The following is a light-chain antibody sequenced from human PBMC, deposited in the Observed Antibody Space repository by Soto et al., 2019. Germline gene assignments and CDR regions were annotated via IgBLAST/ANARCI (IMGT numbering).Light chain of an antibody. CDR1: QSISNW. CDR3: QQYNSLWT. CDR2: DAS. V-gene: IGKV1-5*01. J-gene: IGKJ1*01. Sequence: DIQMTQSPSTLSASVGDRVTITCRASQSISNWLAWYKQKPGKAPNLLIYDASSLESGVPSRFSGRGSGTVFTLTISSLQPDDFATYYCQQYNSLWTFGQGTKVEIK.